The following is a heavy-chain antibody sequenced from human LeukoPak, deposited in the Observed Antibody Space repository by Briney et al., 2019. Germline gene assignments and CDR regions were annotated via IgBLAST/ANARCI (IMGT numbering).Heavy chain of an antibody. V-gene: IGHV1-46*01. CDR3: ARQGTYSSAIGMGY. Sequence: VASVKVSCKASGGTFSSYAISWVRQAPGQGLEWMGVINPSGGSTSYAQKFQGRVTMTRDTSTRTVYMEVNSLRSEDTAVYYCARQGTYSSAIGMGYWGQGTLVTVSS. D-gene: IGHD6-19*01. CDR1: GGTFSSYA. CDR2: INPSGGST. J-gene: IGHJ4*02.